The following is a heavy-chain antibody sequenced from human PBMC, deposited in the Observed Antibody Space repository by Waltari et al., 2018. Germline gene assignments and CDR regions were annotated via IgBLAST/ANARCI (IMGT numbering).Heavy chain of an antibody. D-gene: IGHD5-12*01. J-gene: IGHJ6*03. CDR2: IKSKTDGWQP. CDR1: GFTFSNAW. Sequence: EVQLVESGGGLVKPGGSLRLSCAASGFTFSNAWMSWVRQAPGKGLEWVGRIKSKTDGWQPDYAAPVKGRFTISRDDSKNTLYLQMNSLKTEDTAVYYCTTDGLGMVATIYYYYYYMDVWGKGTTVTVSS. CDR3: TTDGLGMVATIYYYYYYMDV. V-gene: IGHV3-15*01.